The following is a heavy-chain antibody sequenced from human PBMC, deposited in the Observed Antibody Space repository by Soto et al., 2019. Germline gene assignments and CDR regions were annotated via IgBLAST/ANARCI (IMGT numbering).Heavy chain of an antibody. CDR1: GYTFTSYA. J-gene: IGHJ4*02. CDR3: ARGIGSGSPCDY. V-gene: IGHV1-3*01. Sequence: ASVKVSCKASGYTFTSYAMHWVRQAPGQRLEWMGWINAGNGNTKYSQKFQGRVTITRDTSASTAYMELSSLRSEDTAAYYCARGIGSGSPCDYWGQGTLVTVSS. D-gene: IGHD3-10*01. CDR2: INAGNGNT.